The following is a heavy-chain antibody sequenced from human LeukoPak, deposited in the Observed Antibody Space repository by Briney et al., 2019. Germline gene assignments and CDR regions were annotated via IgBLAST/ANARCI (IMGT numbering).Heavy chain of an antibody. V-gene: IGHV3-30*03. D-gene: IGHD3-22*01. Sequence: PGGSLRLSCAASGFTFSSYGMHWVRQAPGKGLEWVAVISYDGSNKYYADSVKGRFTISRDNSKNTLYLQMNSMRAEDTAVYYCARGYDSSGPWGQGTLVTVSS. J-gene: IGHJ5*02. CDR1: GFTFSSYG. CDR2: ISYDGSNK. CDR3: ARGYDSSGP.